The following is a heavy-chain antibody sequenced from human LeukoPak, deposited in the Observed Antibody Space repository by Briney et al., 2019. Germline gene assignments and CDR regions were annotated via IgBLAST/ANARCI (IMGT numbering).Heavy chain of an antibody. CDR2: IKEDGSQK. V-gene: IGHV3-7*01. CDR3: TRDQT. J-gene: IGHJ4*02. CDR1: LGSHW. Sequence: GGSLRLSCVGALGSHWMGWVRQAPGKGLEWVANIKEDGSQKYYMDSVKGRFTISRDNTKSSLFLQMNNLRVEDTAVYYCTRDQTWGQGTLVTVSS.